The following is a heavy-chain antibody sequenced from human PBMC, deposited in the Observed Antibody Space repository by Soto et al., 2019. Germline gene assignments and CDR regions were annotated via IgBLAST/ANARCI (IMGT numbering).Heavy chain of an antibody. CDR1: GFTFSSYS. D-gene: IGHD3-3*01. V-gene: IGHV3-48*02. J-gene: IGHJ6*02. Sequence: VQLVESGGGLVQPGGSLRLSCAASGFTFSSYSMNWVRQAPGKGLEWVSYISSSSSTIYYADSVKGRFTISRDNAKNSLYLQMNSLRDEDTAVYYCARDLDYDFWSGYPAYGMDVWGQGTTVTVSS. CDR3: ARDLDYDFWSGYPAYGMDV. CDR2: ISSSSSTI.